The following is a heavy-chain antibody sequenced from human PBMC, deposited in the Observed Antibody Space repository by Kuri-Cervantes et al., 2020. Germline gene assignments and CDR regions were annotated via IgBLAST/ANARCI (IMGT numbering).Heavy chain of an antibody. J-gene: IGHJ2*01. CDR1: GGSFSGNY. V-gene: IGHV4-34*01. CDR2: ISHGGST. D-gene: IGHD3-16*01. Sequence: SETLSLTCAVYGGSFSGNYWSWIRQPPGKGLEWIGEISHGGSTSYNPSLKSRVTISTDTSKNQFSLQLSSVTAADTAVYYCVRDRGGIRYFDLWGRGTLVTVSS. CDR3: VRDRGGIRYFDL.